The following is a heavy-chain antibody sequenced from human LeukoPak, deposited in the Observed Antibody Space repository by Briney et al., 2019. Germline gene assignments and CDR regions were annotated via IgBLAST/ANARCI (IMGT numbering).Heavy chain of an antibody. D-gene: IGHD2-2*01. V-gene: IGHV4-59*12. Sequence: SETLSLTCTVSGGSISSYYWSWIRQPPGKGLEWIGYIYYSGSTNYNPSLKSRVTISVDTSKNQFSLKLSSVTAADTAVYYCARVYCSSTSCRHYYGMDVWGQGTTVTVSS. CDR3: ARVYCSSTSCRHYYGMDV. J-gene: IGHJ6*02. CDR1: GGSISSYY. CDR2: IYYSGST.